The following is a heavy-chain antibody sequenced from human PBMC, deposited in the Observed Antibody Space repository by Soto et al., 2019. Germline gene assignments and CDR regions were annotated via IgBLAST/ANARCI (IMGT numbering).Heavy chain of an antibody. D-gene: IGHD6-13*01. J-gene: IGHJ3*02. V-gene: IGHV1-18*01. CDR2: INTYNGHT. Sequence: QVQLVQSGTEVKKPGASVKVSCKASGYTFTNYGISWVRQAPGQGLEWLAWINTYNGHTNYAQKLQGRVTLTTDTPTSTAYMELRSLRSDDTAVYYCARDLLYSSRSTVRFDIWGQGTMVTVSS. CDR1: GYTFTNYG. CDR3: ARDLLYSSRSTVRFDI.